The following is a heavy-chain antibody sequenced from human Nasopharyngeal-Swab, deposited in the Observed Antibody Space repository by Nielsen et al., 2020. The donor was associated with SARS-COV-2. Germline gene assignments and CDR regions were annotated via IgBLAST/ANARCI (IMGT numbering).Heavy chain of an antibody. D-gene: IGHD6-19*01. CDR3: ARQKAVAFYYYYGMDV. J-gene: IGHJ6*02. V-gene: IGHV5-10-1*01. CDR2: IDPSDSYT. Sequence: GGSLRLSCKGSGYSFTSYWISWVRQMPGKGLEWMGRIDPSDSYTNYSPSFQGHVTISADRSISTAYLQWSSLKASDTAVYYCARQKAVAFYYYYGMDVWGQGTTVTVSS. CDR1: GYSFTSYW.